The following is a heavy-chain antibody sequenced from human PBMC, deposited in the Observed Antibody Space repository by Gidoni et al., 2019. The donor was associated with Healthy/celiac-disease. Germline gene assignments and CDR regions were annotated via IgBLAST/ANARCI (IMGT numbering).Heavy chain of an antibody. J-gene: IGHJ4*02. CDR3: AKRGRSNIPCY. V-gene: IGHV3-23*01. CDR2: ISGSGGST. Sequence: WVSAISGSGGSTYYADSVKGRFTISRDNSKNTLYLQMNSLRAEDTAVYYCAKRGRSNIPCYWGQGTLVTVSS. D-gene: IGHD3-10*01.